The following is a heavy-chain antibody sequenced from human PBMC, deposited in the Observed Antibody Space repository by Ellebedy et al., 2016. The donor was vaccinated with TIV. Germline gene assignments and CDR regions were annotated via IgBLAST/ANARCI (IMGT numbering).Heavy chain of an antibody. CDR1: GFTVSSNY. V-gene: IGHV3-11*06. J-gene: IGHJ4*02. Sequence: GGSLRLSCAASGFTVSSNYMTWVRQAPGKGLEWVSYISSSSSYTNYADSVKGRFTISRDNAKNSLYLQMNSLRAEDTAVYYCASLGYYDFWSGYPDWGQGTLVTVSS. CDR2: ISSSSSYT. D-gene: IGHD3-3*01. CDR3: ASLGYYDFWSGYPD.